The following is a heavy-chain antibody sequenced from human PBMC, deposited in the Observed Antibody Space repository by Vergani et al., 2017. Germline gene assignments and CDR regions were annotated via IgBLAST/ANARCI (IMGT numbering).Heavy chain of an antibody. V-gene: IGHV3-7*01. CDR1: GFTSSNYW. CDR3: ARSLDY. Sequence: EVQLVESGGGLVQPGGSLRLSCAASGFTSSNYWMDWVRQAPGKGLEWVANIKQDGSEKFYVDSVKGRFTISRDNAKNSVYLQMNSLRAEDTAVYFCARSLDYWGQGTLVTVSS. CDR2: IKQDGSEK. J-gene: IGHJ4*02.